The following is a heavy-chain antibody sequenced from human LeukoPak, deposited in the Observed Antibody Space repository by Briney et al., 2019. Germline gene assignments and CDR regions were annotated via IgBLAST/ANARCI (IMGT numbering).Heavy chain of an antibody. J-gene: IGHJ4*02. CDR2: ISGSDGST. V-gene: IGHV3-23*01. CDR3: AKNALFGVVISYFDY. Sequence: GGSPRLSCAASGFTFSSYAMSWVRQAPGKGLEWVSAISGSDGSTYYADSVKGRFTISRDNSKNTLYLQMNSLRAEDTAVYYCAKNALFGVVISYFDYWGQGTLVTVSS. D-gene: IGHD3-3*01. CDR1: GFTFSSYA.